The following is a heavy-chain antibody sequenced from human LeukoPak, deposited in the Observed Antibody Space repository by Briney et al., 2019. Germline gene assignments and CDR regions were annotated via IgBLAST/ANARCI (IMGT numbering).Heavy chain of an antibody. V-gene: IGHV4-39*07. CDR2: IYYSGST. CDR1: GGSISSSSYY. J-gene: IGHJ4*02. D-gene: IGHD2-15*01. CDR3: ARVVGATSTDY. Sequence: SETLSLTCTVSGGSISSSSYYWGWIRQPPGKGLEWIGSIYYSGSTYYNPSLKSRVTISVDTSKNQFSLQLSSVTAADTAVYYCARVVGATSTDYWGQGILVTVSS.